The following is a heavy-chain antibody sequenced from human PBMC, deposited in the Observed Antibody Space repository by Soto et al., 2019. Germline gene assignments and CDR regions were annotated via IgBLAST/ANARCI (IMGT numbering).Heavy chain of an antibody. V-gene: IGHV1-18*01. CDR2: ISAYNGNT. CDR3: ARDGAIYCSSTSCYTPYYYGMDV. D-gene: IGHD2-2*02. CDR1: GYTFTSYG. J-gene: IGHJ6*02. Sequence: QVQLVQSGAEVKKPGASVKVSCKASGYTFTSYGISWVRQAPGQGLEWMGWISAYNGNTNYAQKLQGRGTMTTDTSTSTAYMELRSLRSDDTAVYYCARDGAIYCSSTSCYTPYYYGMDVWGQGTTVTVSS.